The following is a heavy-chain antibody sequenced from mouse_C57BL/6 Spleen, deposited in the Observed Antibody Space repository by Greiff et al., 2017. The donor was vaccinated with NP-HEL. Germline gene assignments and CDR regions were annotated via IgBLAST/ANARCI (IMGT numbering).Heavy chain of an antibody. V-gene: IGHV1-55*01. Sequence: QVQLQQPGAELVKPGASVKMSCKASGYTFTSYWITWVKQRPGQGLEWIGDIYPGSGSTNYNEKFKSKATLTVDPSSSTAYMQLSSLTSEDSAVYYCARGEYSLYDYDRWFAYWGQGTLVTVSA. CDR3: ARGEYSLYDYDRWFAY. J-gene: IGHJ3*01. CDR1: GYTFTSYW. D-gene: IGHD2-4*01. CDR2: IYPGSGST.